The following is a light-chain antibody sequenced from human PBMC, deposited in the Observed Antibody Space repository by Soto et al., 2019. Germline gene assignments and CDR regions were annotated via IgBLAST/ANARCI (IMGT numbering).Light chain of an antibody. Sequence: DIQMTQSPASVPASVGDRVTITCRAGQHISTYLAWYQQKQEEAPKLLISAASSLGSGVPSRVCGSRSGTDFTLTIISLQPEEVATYYCQQANSFAFTFGGGTKVDIK. V-gene: IGKV1-12*01. CDR1: QHISTY. CDR2: AAS. CDR3: QQANSFAFT. J-gene: IGKJ4*01.